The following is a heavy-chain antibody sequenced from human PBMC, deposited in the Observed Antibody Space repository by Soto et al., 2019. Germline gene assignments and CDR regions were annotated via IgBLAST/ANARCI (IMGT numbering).Heavy chain of an antibody. CDR1: GYTFTGYF. Sequence: ASVKVSCKASGYTFTGYFMHWVRQAPGQGLEWMGWINPYSGGADYAQSFQGRVTMTRDTSISTVYMELSRLRFDDAAVYYCARVIRGAYYNSPLDTWGQGTVVTVSS. D-gene: IGHD3-10*01. V-gene: IGHV1-2*02. CDR2: INPYSGGA. CDR3: ARVIRGAYYNSPLDT. J-gene: IGHJ5*02.